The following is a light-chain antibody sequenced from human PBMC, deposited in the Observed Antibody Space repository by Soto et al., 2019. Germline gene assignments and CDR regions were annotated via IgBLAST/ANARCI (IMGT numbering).Light chain of an antibody. Sequence: QLVLTQPPSVSGTPGQRVTISCSGGISNIATNYVHWFQQLPGTAPKVLSNRDNQRPSGVPDRFSGSKSGTSASLAISGLRPEDEADYYCAAWDDTVRSYVFGTGTKLTVL. CDR1: ISNIATNY. J-gene: IGLJ1*01. CDR3: AAWDDTVRSYV. V-gene: IGLV1-47*01. CDR2: RDN.